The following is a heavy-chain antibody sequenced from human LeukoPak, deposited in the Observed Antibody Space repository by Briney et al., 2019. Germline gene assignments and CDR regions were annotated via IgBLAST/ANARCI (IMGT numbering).Heavy chain of an antibody. Sequence: SETLSLTCTVSGGSISSSSYYWGWIRQPPGKGLEWIGYIYYSGSTYYSPSLKSRVTISVDMSTNQFSLRLTSVTAADTAVYFCARVHRDGYSYLYHYFDYWGQGTLVTVSA. D-gene: IGHD5-24*01. CDR1: GGSISSSSYY. CDR3: ARVHRDGYSYLYHYFDY. J-gene: IGHJ4*02. V-gene: IGHV4-30-4*08. CDR2: IYYSGST.